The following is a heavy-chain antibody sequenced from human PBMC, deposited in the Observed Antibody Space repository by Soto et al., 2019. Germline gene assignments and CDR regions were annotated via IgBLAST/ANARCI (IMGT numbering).Heavy chain of an antibody. CDR3: ARDTTSYYDSSGLPDI. J-gene: IGHJ3*02. CDR1: GYTFTSYG. CDR2: TSAYNGNT. Sequence: ASVKVSCKASGYTFTSYGISWVRQAPGQGLEWMGWTSAYNGNTNYAQKLQGRVTMTTDTSTSTAYMELRSLRSDDTAVYYCARDTTSYYDSSGLPDIWGQGTMVTVSS. V-gene: IGHV1-18*01. D-gene: IGHD3-22*01.